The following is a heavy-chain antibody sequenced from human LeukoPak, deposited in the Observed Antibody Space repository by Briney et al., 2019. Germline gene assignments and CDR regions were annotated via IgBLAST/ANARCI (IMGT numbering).Heavy chain of an antibody. J-gene: IGHJ6*03. V-gene: IGHV3-20*04. D-gene: IGHD3-10*01. CDR3: AKDSAFYYIDV. CDR2: INWNGGST. Sequence: GGSLRLSCAASGFTFDDYGMSWVRHAPGKGLEWVSGINWNGGSTGYADSVKGRFTISRDNAKNSLYLQMNSLKGDDTAVYYCAKDSAFYYIDVWGKGTTVIISS. CDR1: GFTFDDYG.